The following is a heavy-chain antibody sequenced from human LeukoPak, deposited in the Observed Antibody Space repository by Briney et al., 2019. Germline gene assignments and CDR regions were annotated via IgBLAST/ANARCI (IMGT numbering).Heavy chain of an antibody. J-gene: IGHJ4*02. CDR2: IIPIFGTA. V-gene: IGHV1-69*13. CDR3: ARERYLSSSDITRFDY. CDR1: GGTFSSYA. Sequence: GVSVKVSCKASGGTFSSYAISWVRQAPGQGLEWMGGIIPIFGTANYAQKFQGRVTITADESTSTAYMELSSLRSEDTAVYYCARERYLSSSDITRFDYWGQGTLVTVSS. D-gene: IGHD6-6*01.